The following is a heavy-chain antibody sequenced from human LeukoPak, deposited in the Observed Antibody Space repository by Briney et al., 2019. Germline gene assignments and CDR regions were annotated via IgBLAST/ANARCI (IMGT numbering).Heavy chain of an antibody. CDR1: GGSINSDNYY. CDR3: ARLGDSSSYYFDY. Sequence: PSETLSLTCTVSGGSINSDNYYWSCIRQPAGKGLECIGRVYISGSTNYNPALKSQVTISVDTSKNQFSLKLSSVTAADTAVYYSARLGDSSSYYFDYWGQGTLVTVSS. D-gene: IGHD6-6*01. CDR2: VYISGST. J-gene: IGHJ4*02. V-gene: IGHV4-61*02.